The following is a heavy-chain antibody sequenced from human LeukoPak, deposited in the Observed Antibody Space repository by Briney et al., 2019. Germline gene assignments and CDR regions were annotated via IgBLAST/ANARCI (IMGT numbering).Heavy chain of an antibody. CDR3: ARLLNPNDC. V-gene: IGHV1-69*04. CDR1: GSTFSSYA. Sequence: SVKLSCNASGSTFSSYANSWVRQAPGQGLEWKGRIIPIFGIANYAQKFQGRVTITADKSTSTAYMELSSLRTEETAVYYCARLLNPNDCWGRGTLVTVSS. CDR2: IIPIFGIA. J-gene: IGHJ4*02. D-gene: IGHD1-14*01.